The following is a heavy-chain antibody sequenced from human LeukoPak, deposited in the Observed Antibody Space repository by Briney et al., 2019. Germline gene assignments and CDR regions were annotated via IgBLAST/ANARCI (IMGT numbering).Heavy chain of an antibody. CDR2: INPSGGST. Sequence: ASVKVSCKASGYTFTSYGISWVRQAPGQGLEWMGIINPSGGSTSYAQKFQGRVTMTRDTSTSTVYMELSSLRSEDTAVYYCARGKEVAARLNWFDPWGQGTLVTVSS. CDR1: GYTFTSYG. CDR3: ARGKEVAARLNWFDP. V-gene: IGHV1-46*01. J-gene: IGHJ5*02. D-gene: IGHD6-6*01.